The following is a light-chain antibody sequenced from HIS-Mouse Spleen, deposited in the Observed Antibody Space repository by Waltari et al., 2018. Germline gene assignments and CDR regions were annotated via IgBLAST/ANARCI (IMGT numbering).Light chain of an antibody. V-gene: IGKV1-8*01. CDR1: TGISSY. CDR3: QQYYSYPWT. J-gene: IGKJ1*01. CDR2: AAS. Sequence: AIRMTQSPSSLSASTGDRVHITCRASTGISSYLAWYQQKPGKAPKLLIYAASTLQSGVPSRFSGSGSGTDFTLTISCLQSEDFATYYCQQYYSYPWTFGQGTKVEIK.